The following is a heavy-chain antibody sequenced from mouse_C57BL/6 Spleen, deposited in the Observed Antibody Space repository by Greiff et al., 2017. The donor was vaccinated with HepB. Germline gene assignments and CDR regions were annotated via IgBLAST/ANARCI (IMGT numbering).Heavy chain of an antibody. D-gene: IGHD3-1*01. CDR1: GYAFTNYL. CDR2: INPGSGGT. V-gene: IGHV1-54*01. J-gene: IGHJ4*01. CDR3: ARSEGSGVDY. Sequence: QVQLQQSGAELVRPGTSVKVSGKASGYAFTNYLIEWVKQRPGQGLEWIGVINPGSGGTNYNEKFKGKATLTADKSSSTAYMQLSSLTSEDSAVYFCARSEGSGVDYWGQGTSVTVSS.